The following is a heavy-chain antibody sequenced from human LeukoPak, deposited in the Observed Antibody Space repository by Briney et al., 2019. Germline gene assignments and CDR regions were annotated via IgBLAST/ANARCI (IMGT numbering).Heavy chain of an antibody. CDR3: ARDPSGAAGTGY. V-gene: IGHV4-39*07. CDR2: IYYSGST. D-gene: IGHD6-13*01. CDR1: GGSISSSSYY. J-gene: IGHJ4*02. Sequence: SENLSLTCTVSGGSISSSSYYWGWIRQPPGKGLEWIGSIYYSGSTYYNPSLKSRVTISVDTSKNQFSLKLSSVTAADTAVYYCARDPSGAAGTGYWGQGTLVTVSS.